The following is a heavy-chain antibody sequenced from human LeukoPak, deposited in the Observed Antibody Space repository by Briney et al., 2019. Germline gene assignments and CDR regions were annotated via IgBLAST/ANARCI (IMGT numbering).Heavy chain of an antibody. CDR1: GYTLTESS. Sequence: ASVKVSCKVSGYTLTESSMQWLRHAPGKGLEWMGGFDPESGETIYAQKFQGRVTVTEDTSTDTAYMELRGLRSEDTAVYYCATGGTMVQSNVFDIWGQGTMVTVSS. CDR3: ATGGTMVQSNVFDI. CDR2: FDPESGET. D-gene: IGHD3-10*01. V-gene: IGHV1-24*01. J-gene: IGHJ3*02.